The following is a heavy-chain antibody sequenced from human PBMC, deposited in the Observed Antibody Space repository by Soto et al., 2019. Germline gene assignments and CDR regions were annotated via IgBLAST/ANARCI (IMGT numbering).Heavy chain of an antibody. V-gene: IGHV3-48*01. CDR1: GFTFRTYS. J-gene: IGHJ3*02. CDR3: ARPSFDI. Sequence: EVQLVESGGDLVQPAGSLRLSCAASGFTFRTYSMNWVRQAPGKGLEWVSYISTSSSTIYYEDSVKGRFTSSRDNAKNSLYMQRNRVRAEDTAVYYCARPSFDIWGQGTMVTVSS. CDR2: ISTSSSTI.